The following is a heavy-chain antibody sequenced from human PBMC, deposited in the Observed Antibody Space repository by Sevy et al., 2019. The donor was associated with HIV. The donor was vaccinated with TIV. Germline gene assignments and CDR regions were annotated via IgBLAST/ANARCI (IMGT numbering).Heavy chain of an antibody. CDR2: IKQDGSEK. Sequence: GGSLRLSCAASGFTFSSYWMSWVRQAPGKGLEWVANIKQDGSEKYYVDSVKGRLTISRDNAKNSLYLQMNSLRAEDTAVYYCARGYSSSWYDTKKYYFDYWGQGTLVTVSS. CDR1: GFTFSSYW. J-gene: IGHJ4*02. V-gene: IGHV3-7*03. CDR3: ARGYSSSWYDTKKYYFDY. D-gene: IGHD6-13*01.